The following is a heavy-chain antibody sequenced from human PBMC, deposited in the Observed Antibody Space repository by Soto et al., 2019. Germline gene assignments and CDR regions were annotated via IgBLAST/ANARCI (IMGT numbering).Heavy chain of an antibody. D-gene: IGHD3-10*02. CDR2: LSSSGSTI. Sequence: GGALRHSRAGSGFALSDYYMNWGRQAPGKGLEWVSFLSSSGSTIFYANSVKGRFTISRDNAKNSLYLQMNDLRAEDTAVYYCARGSLSCCSGSPNPLTSWGRGTLVTVSS. J-gene: IGHJ5*02. CDR1: GFALSDYY. CDR3: ARGSLSCCSGSPNPLTS. V-gene: IGHV3-11*01.